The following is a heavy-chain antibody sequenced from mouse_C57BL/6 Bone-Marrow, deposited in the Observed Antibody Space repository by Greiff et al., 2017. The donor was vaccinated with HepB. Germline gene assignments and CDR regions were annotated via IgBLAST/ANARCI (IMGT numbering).Heavy chain of an antibody. D-gene: IGHD2-4*01. CDR3: ARPHYDYDVGAMDY. CDR1: GFTFSDYY. V-gene: IGHV5-12*01. J-gene: IGHJ4*01. Sequence: EVQVVESGGGLVQPGGSLKLSCAASGFTFSDYYMYWVRQTPEKRLEWVAYISNGGGSTYYPDTVKGRFTISRDNAKNTLYLQMSRLKSEDTAMYYCARPHYDYDVGAMDYWGQGTSVTVSS. CDR2: ISNGGGST.